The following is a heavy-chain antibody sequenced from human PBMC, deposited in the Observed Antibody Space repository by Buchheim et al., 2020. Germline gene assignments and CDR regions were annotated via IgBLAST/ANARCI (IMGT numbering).Heavy chain of an antibody. J-gene: IGHJ4*02. Sequence: QVQLVESGGGVVQPGRSLRLSCAASGFTFSSYGMHWVRQAPGKGLEWVAVIWYDGSNKYYADSVKGRFTISRDNSKNTLYLQMNSLRAEDTAVYYCARNYYDSSGYYGLKYYFDYWGQGTL. CDR2: IWYDGSNK. V-gene: IGHV3-33*01. CDR3: ARNYYDSSGYYGLKYYFDY. D-gene: IGHD3-22*01. CDR1: GFTFSSYG.